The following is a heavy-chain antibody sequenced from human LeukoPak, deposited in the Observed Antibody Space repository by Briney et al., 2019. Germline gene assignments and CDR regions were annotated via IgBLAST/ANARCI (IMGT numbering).Heavy chain of an antibody. Sequence: GASVKVSCKASGYTFTAFYMHWVRQAPGQGLEWMGWINPNSGGTNYAQKFQGRVTMTRDTSISTAYMELSRLRSDDTAVYYCARGTGYSSGWYDYWGQGTLVTVSS. CDR3: ARGTGYSSGWYDY. D-gene: IGHD6-19*01. V-gene: IGHV1-2*02. J-gene: IGHJ4*02. CDR2: INPNSGGT. CDR1: GYTFTAFY.